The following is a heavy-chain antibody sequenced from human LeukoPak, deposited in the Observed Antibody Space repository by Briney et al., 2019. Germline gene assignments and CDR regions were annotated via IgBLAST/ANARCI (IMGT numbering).Heavy chain of an antibody. CDR1: GFTFSNAY. V-gene: IGHV3-7*01. Sequence: GGSLRLSCAASGFTFSNAYMNWVRQAPGKGLEWVANTKQDGSEKYYVYSVKGRFTISRDNAKNSLYLQMNGLRAEDTAVYYCARSSTWLSYGMDVWGQGTTVTVSS. CDR3: ARSSTWLSYGMDV. CDR2: TKQDGSEK. J-gene: IGHJ6*02. D-gene: IGHD6-19*01.